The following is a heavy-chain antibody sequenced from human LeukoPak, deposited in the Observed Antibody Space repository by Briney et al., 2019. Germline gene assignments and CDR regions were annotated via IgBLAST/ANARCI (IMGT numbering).Heavy chain of an antibody. D-gene: IGHD3-10*01. V-gene: IGHV1-46*01. CDR1: GYTFTTYY. CDR3: ARGGWFGELWDYYYYYMDV. CDR2: INPSGGST. Sequence: EASVKVSCKASGYTFTTYYVHWVRQAPGQGLEWMGVINPSGGSTTYAQKFRGRVTMTRNTSISTAYMELSSLRSEDTAVYYCARGGWFGELWDYYYYYMDVWGKGTTVTISS. J-gene: IGHJ6*03.